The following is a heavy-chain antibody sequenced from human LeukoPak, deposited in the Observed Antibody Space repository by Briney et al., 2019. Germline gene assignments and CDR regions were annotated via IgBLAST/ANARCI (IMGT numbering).Heavy chain of an antibody. J-gene: IGHJ4*02. V-gene: IGHV1-69*05. Sequence: ASVKVSCKASGGTFSSYAISWVRQAPGQGLEWMGGIIPIFGTANYAQKFQGRVTITTDESTSTAYMELSRLRSDDTAVYYCARERSGSYQGGFDYWGQGTLVTVSS. CDR3: ARERSGSYQGGFDY. D-gene: IGHD1-26*01. CDR1: GGTFSSYA. CDR2: IIPIFGTA.